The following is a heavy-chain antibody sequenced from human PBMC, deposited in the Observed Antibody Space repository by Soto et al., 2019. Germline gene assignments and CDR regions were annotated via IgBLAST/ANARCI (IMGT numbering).Heavy chain of an antibody. CDR3: ASRRWLQFGPYYFDY. D-gene: IGHD5-12*01. Sequence: GASVKVSCKASGGTFSSYAISWVRQAPGQGLEWMGGIIPIFGTANYAQKFQGRVTITADESTSTAYMELSSLRSEDTAVYYCASRRWLQFGPYYFDYWGQGTLVTVSS. CDR2: IIPIFGTA. V-gene: IGHV1-69*13. J-gene: IGHJ4*02. CDR1: GGTFSSYA.